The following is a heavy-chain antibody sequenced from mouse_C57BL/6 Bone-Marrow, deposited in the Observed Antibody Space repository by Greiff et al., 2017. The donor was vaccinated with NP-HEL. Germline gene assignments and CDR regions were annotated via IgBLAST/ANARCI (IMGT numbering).Heavy chain of an antibody. V-gene: IGHV5-17*01. CDR3: AGGNYWYFDV. J-gene: IGHJ1*03. CDR1: GFTFSDYG. Sequence: EVLLVESGGGLVKPGGSLKLSCAASGFTFSDYGMHWVRQAPEKGLEWVAYISSGSGTIYYADTVKGKFTIARDNAKNTRFLQMTSLRSEDTAMYYCAGGNYWYFDVWGTGTTVTVSS. CDR2: ISSGSGTI. D-gene: IGHD1-1*01.